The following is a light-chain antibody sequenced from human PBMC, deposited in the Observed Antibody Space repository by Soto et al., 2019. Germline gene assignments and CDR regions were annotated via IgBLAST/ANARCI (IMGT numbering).Light chain of an antibody. CDR1: SSNIGSNT. V-gene: IGLV1-44*01. CDR3: AAWDDSLMGYV. CDR2: SNN. J-gene: IGLJ1*01. Sequence: SVLTQPPSASGTPGQRVTISCSGSSSNIGSNTVNWYQQLPGTAPKLLIYSNNQRPSGVPDRFSGSKSGTSASLAISGLQSEDEADYYCAAWDDSLMGYVFGTGNKLTVL.